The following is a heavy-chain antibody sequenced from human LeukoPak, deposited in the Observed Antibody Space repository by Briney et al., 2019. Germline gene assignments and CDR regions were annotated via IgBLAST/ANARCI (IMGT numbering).Heavy chain of an antibody. Sequence: GGSLRLSCAASGFTFSSYGMHWVRQAPGKGLVWVAFIRFDGNNEYYADYVKGRFTISRDNSKNTLYLQMNSLRAEDTAVYYCAKAGGLADFDYWGQGTLVTVSS. CDR3: AKAGGLADFDY. D-gene: IGHD6-19*01. V-gene: IGHV3-30*02. CDR2: IRFDGNNE. J-gene: IGHJ4*02. CDR1: GFTFSSYG.